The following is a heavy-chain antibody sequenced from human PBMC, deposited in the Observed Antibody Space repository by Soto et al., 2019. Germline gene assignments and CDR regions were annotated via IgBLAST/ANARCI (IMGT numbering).Heavy chain of an antibody. V-gene: IGHV3-33*01. CDR1: GFTFSSYG. J-gene: IGHJ6*02. CDR2: IWYDGSNK. D-gene: IGHD1-26*01. Sequence: GGSLRLSCAASGFTFSSYGMHWVRQAPGKGLEWVAVIWYDGSNKYYADSVKGRFTISRDNSKNTLYLQMNSLRAEDTAVYYCARERVGIVGATSRSGHYYYYGMDVWGQGTTVTVSS. CDR3: ARERVGIVGATSRSGHYYYYGMDV.